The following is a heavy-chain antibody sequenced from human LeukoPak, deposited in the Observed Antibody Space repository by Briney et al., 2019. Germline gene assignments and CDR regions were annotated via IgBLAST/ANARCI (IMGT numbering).Heavy chain of an antibody. J-gene: IGHJ4*02. V-gene: IGHV4-31*03. CDR3: ARGTGAVYAFYFDY. CDR1: GGSISSGGYY. Sequence: SQTLSLTCTVSGGSISSGGYYWSWIRQHPGKGLEWIGYIYYSGSTYYNPSLKSRVTISVDTSKNQFSLKLSSVAAADTAVYYCARGTGAVYAFYFDYWGQGTLVTVSS. CDR2: IYYSGST. D-gene: IGHD2-8*01.